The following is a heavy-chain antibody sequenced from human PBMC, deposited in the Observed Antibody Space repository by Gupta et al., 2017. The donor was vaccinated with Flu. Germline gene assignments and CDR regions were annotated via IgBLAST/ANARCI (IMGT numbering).Heavy chain of an antibody. V-gene: IGHV4-39*01. CDR2: MYYSGST. CDR1: GASISSSSYY. Sequence: QLQLQESGPGLVKPSETLSLTCNVSGASISSSSYYWGWIRQPPGKGLEWIGRMYYSGSTYYNASLKSRVTISVDTSKNQFFLKLSSVTAADTAVYYCARAGYCISTSCHLGWFDPWGQGTLVTVSS. CDR3: ARAGYCISTSCHLGWFDP. D-gene: IGHD2-2*01. J-gene: IGHJ5*02.